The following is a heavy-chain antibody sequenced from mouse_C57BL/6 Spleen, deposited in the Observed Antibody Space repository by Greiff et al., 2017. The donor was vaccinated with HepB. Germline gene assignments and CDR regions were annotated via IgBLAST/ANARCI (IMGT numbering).Heavy chain of an antibody. V-gene: IGHV1-82*01. Sequence: QVQLQQSGPELVKPGASVKISCKASGYAFSSSWMNWVKQRPGKGLEWIGRIYPGDGDTNYNGKFKGKATLTADKSSSTAYMQLSSLTSEDSAVYFCARSDYAVYFDVWGTGTTVTVSS. D-gene: IGHD1-1*01. CDR3: ARSDYAVYFDV. J-gene: IGHJ1*03. CDR2: IYPGDGDT. CDR1: GYAFSSSW.